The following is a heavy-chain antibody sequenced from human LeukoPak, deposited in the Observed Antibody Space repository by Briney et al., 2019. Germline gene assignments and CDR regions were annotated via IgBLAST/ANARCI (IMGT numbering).Heavy chain of an antibody. CDR1: GYTFTSYY. J-gene: IGHJ3*02. V-gene: IGHV1-46*01. Sequence: ASVKVSCKASGYTFTSYYMHWVRQAPGQGLEWMGIINPSGGSTSYAQKFQERVTITRDMSTSTAFMELSSLRSEDTAVYYCAAENEVATKGINAFDIWGQGTMVTVSS. CDR2: INPSGGST. CDR3: AAENEVATKGINAFDI. D-gene: IGHD5-12*01.